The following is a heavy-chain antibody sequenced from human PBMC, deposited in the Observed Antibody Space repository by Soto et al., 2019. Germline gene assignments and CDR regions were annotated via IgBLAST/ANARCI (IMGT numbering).Heavy chain of an antibody. D-gene: IGHD3-10*01. V-gene: IGHV1-8*01. CDR3: ARAQTARFGGQNYYGMDV. J-gene: IGHJ6*02. Sequence: VKVSCKASGYTFTSYDINWVRQATGQGLEWMGWMNPNSGNTGYAQKFQGRVTMTRNTSISTAYMELSSLRSEDTAVYYCARAQTARFGGQNYYGMDVWGQGTTVTVS. CDR1: GYTFTSYD. CDR2: MNPNSGNT.